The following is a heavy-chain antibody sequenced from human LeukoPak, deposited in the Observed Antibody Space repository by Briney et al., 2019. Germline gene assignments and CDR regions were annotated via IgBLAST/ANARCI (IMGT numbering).Heavy chain of an antibody. V-gene: IGHV4-30-4*08. CDR3: ARGQQWLPHFDY. D-gene: IGHD6-19*01. CDR2: IYYRGRT. CDR1: GGSISSGDYH. J-gene: IGHJ4*02. Sequence: PSETLSLTCTVSGGSISSGDYHWSWIRQPPGKGLEWIGYIYYRGRTYYNPSLKSRVTISVDTSKNQFSLKLSSVTAADTAVYYCARGQQWLPHFDYWGQGTLVTVSS.